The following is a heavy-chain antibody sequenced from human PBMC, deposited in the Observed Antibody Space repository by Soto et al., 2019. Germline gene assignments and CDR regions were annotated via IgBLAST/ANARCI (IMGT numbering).Heavy chain of an antibody. V-gene: IGHV1-69*13. Sequence: ASVKVSCKASGGTFSSYAISWVRQAPGQGLEWMGGIIPIFGTANYAQKFQGRVTITADESTSTAYMELSSLRSEDTAVYYCARDGVGVTIFGVVNYYYYGMDVWGQGTTVTVSS. CDR1: GGTFSSYA. J-gene: IGHJ6*02. D-gene: IGHD3-3*01. CDR3: ARDGVGVTIFGVVNYYYYGMDV. CDR2: IIPIFGTA.